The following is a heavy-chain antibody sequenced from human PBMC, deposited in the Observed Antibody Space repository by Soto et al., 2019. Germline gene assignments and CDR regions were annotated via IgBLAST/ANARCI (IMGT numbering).Heavy chain of an antibody. D-gene: IGHD2-21*01. CDR2: ISSSSSYI. CDR1: GFTFSSYS. Sequence: EVQLVESGGGLVKPGGSLRLSCAASGFTFSSYSMNWVRQAPGKGLEWVSLISSSSSYIYYADSVKGRFTISRDNAKNSLYLQVNSLGAEDTAMYYCARDRVIGGNNYYGMDVWGQGTRVTVSS. V-gene: IGHV3-21*01. CDR3: ARDRVIGGNNYYGMDV. J-gene: IGHJ6*02.